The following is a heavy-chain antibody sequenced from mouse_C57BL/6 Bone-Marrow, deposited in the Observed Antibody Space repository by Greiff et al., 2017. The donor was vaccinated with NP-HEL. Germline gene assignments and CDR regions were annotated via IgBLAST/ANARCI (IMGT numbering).Heavy chain of an antibody. Sequence: EVHLVESGGGLVKPGGSLKLSCAASGFTFSSYAMSWVRQTPEKRLEWVATISDGGSYTYYPANVKGRFTISRDNAKNNLYLQMSHLKSEDTAMYYCARDPPLYYDYDGPVFYYAMDYWGQGTSVTVSS. CDR2: ISDGGSYT. CDR1: GFTFSSYA. V-gene: IGHV5-4*01. D-gene: IGHD2-4*01. J-gene: IGHJ4*01. CDR3: ARDPPLYYDYDGPVFYYAMDY.